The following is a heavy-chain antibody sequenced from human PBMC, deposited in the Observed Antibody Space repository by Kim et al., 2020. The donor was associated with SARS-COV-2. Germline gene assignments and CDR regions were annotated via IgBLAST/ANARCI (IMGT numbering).Heavy chain of an antibody. CDR3: ARHRASSGPLDY. CDR2: IDPSDSYT. D-gene: IGHD6-19*01. CDR1: GYSFTSYW. Sequence: GESLKISCKGSGYSFTSYWISWVRQMPGKGLEWMGRIDPSDSYTNYSPSFQGHVTISADKSISTAYLQWRSLKASDTAMYYCARHRASSGPLDYWGQGTLVTVSS. J-gene: IGHJ4*02. V-gene: IGHV5-10-1*01.